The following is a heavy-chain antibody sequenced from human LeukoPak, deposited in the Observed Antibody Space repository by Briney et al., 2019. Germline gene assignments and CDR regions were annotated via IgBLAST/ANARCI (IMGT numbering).Heavy chain of an antibody. CDR3: ARGAYCAGDSCANDALDI. D-gene: IGHD2-15*01. CDR1: KFNFRRYS. Sequence: GGSLRLSCAASKFNFRRYSMNWIRQAPGKGLEWVSYISSRSHHIFYADSVRGRFTISRDNANNSLFLQMNSLRVEDTALYYCARGAYCAGDSCANDALDIWGQGTMVTVSS. V-gene: IGHV3-21*01. J-gene: IGHJ3*02. CDR2: ISSRSHHI.